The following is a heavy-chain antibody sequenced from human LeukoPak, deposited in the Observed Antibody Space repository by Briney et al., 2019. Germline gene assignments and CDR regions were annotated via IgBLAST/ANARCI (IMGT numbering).Heavy chain of an antibody. CDR2: ISGSGGST. CDR3: ARGNWFDP. J-gene: IGHJ5*02. CDR1: GFTFSSYS. Sequence: PGGSLRLSCAASGFTFSSYSMNWVRQAPGKGLEWVSAISGSGGSTYYGDPVRGRFTISRDNSKNTLYLQMNSLRAEDTAVYYCARGNWFDPWGQGTLVTVSS. V-gene: IGHV3-23*01.